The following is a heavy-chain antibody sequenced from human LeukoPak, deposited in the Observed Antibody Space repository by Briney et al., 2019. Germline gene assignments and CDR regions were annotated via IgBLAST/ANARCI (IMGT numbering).Heavy chain of an antibody. J-gene: IGHJ6*02. D-gene: IGHD6-6*01. CDR2: IIPIFGTA. Sequence: SVKVSCKASGGTFSSYAISWVRQAPGQGLEWMGGIIPIFGTANYAQKFQGRVTIIADESTSTAYMELSSLRSEDTAVYYCARLDEYRSSSRYYGMDVWGQGTTVTVSS. CDR3: ARLDEYRSSSRYYGMDV. CDR1: GGTFSSYA. V-gene: IGHV1-69*13.